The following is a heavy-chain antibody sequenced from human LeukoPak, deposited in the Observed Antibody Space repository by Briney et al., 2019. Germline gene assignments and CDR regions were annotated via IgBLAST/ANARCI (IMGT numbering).Heavy chain of an antibody. CDR2: MNPNSGNT. V-gene: IGHV1-8*01. CDR1: GYTFTSYD. Sequence: ASVKVSCKASGYTFTSYDINWARQATGQGLEWMGWMNPNSGNTGYAQKFQGRVTMTRNTSISTAYMELSSLRSEDTAVYYCARGLDNWNHYYYYYMDVWGKGTTVTVSS. CDR3: ARGLDNWNHYYYYYMDV. D-gene: IGHD1-20*01. J-gene: IGHJ6*03.